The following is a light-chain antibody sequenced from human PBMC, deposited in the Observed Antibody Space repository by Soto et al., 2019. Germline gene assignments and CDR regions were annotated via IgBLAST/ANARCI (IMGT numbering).Light chain of an antibody. CDR1: STDVGGYNA. CDR3: NSFRVSHLYV. J-gene: IGLJ1*01. Sequence: ALSQPAAVSGCRGQTITISCTGTSTDVGGYNAVSWYQHHPGKAPKLIIYEVTHRPSGVSDRFSASKSGNTASLTISGLQAEDEADYYCNSFRVSHLYVFGTGTKVTVL. V-gene: IGLV2-14*01. CDR2: EVT.